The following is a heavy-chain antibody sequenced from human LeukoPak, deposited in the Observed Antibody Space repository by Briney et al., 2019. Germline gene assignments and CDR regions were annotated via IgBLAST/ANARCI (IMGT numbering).Heavy chain of an antibody. CDR2: ISISVSTI. Sequence: QSGGSLKLSCAASGFTFSSYEMNWVRQAPGKGLEWVSYISISVSTIYYADSVKGRFTISRDNAKNSLYLQMNSLRDEDTALYYCARDSYDILTGYYNYYYGMDVWGKGTTVTVSS. CDR1: GFTFSSYE. V-gene: IGHV3-48*03. CDR3: ARDSYDILTGYYNYYYGMDV. J-gene: IGHJ6*04. D-gene: IGHD3-9*01.